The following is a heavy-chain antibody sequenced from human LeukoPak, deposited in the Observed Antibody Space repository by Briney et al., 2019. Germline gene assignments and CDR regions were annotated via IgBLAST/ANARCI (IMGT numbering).Heavy chain of an antibody. D-gene: IGHD5-18*01. CDR2: IAQDGSEK. V-gene: IGHV3-7*01. Sequence: GGSLRLSCAASGFTFSSYWMNWVRQAPGKGLEWVANIAQDGSEKYYVDSVKGRFTISRDNAKNSLYLQMNSLRVEDTAVYYCARDPHSYGLYFFDYWGQGTLVTVSS. CDR3: ARDPHSYGLYFFDY. J-gene: IGHJ4*02. CDR1: GFTFSSYW.